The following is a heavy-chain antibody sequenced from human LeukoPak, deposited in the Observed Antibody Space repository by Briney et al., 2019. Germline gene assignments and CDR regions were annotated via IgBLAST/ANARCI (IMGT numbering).Heavy chain of an antibody. CDR3: VTDAGNSWQRGLDY. CDR1: GFTFSTYS. V-gene: IGHV3-21*01. D-gene: IGHD2-2*01. J-gene: IGHJ4*02. CDR2: ISSDSRYI. Sequence: RGSVRLSCAGSGFTFSTYSLNWVRQAPGKGLEWVSHISSDSRYIYNADSVKGRFTISRDNARNSLYLQIDSLRAEDKAVYYCVTDAGNSWQRGLDYWGQGALVTVSS.